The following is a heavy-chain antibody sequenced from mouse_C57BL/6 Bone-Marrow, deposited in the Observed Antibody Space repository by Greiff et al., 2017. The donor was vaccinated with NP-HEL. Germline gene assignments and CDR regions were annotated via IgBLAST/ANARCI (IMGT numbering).Heavy chain of an antibody. J-gene: IGHJ2*01. V-gene: IGHV1-61*01. Sequence: QVQLQQPGAELVRPGSSVKLSCKASGYTFTSYWMDWVKQRPGQGLEWIGNIYPSDSETHYNQKFKDKATLTVDKSSSTAYMQLSSLTSEDSAVYYCARWGSLYYFDYWGQGTTLTVSS. CDR1: GYTFTSYW. CDR3: ARWGSLYYFDY. D-gene: IGHD1-1*01. CDR2: IYPSDSET.